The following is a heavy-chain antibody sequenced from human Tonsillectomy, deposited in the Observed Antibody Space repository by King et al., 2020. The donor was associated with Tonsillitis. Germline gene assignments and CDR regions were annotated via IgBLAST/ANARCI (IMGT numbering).Heavy chain of an antibody. CDR1: GGSFSGYY. Sequence: VQLQQWGAGLLKPSETLSLTCAVYGGSFSGYYWSWIRQPPGTGLEWIGEINHSGSTNYSPSLKSRVTISVDTSKNQFSLKLNSVTAADTAVYYCARVLWTTPVPGTYGDFDYWGQGTLVTVSS. CDR2: INHSGST. D-gene: IGHD6-19*01. V-gene: IGHV4-34*01. J-gene: IGHJ4*02. CDR3: ARVLWTTPVPGTYGDFDY.